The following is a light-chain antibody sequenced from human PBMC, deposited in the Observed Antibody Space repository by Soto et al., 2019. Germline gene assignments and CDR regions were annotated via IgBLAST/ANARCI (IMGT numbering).Light chain of an antibody. CDR2: ETY. CDR3: GTGDSSRSIFV. Sequence: QSVLTQPPSVSAAPGQKGTMSCSGGSSNIGKYYVSWHQQLPGTAPKLLIHETYKRPPGIPYRFYGSQSGTSAPLGLTSIQTGDEAVYYWGTGDSSRSIFVFGPGTKVTVL. CDR1: SSNIGKYY. J-gene: IGLJ1*01. V-gene: IGLV1-51*02.